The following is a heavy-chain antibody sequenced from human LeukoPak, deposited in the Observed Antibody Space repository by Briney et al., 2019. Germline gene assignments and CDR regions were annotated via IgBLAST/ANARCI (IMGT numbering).Heavy chain of an antibody. CDR2: ISGSGGSR. J-gene: IGHJ4*02. D-gene: IGHD1-26*01. CDR3: AKLREWELPDLFDY. V-gene: IGHV3-23*01. CDR1: GFTFSTYG. Sequence: QPGGSLRLSCAASGFTFSTYGMSWVRHAPGKGLEWVSGISGSGGSRFYTDSVKGRFTISRDNSKNTLYLQMNSLRAEDTAVYYCAKLREWELPDLFDYWGQGTLVTVSS.